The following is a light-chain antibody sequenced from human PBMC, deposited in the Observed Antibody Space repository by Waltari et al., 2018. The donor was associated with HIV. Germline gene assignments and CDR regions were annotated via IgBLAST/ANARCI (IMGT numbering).Light chain of an antibody. V-gene: IGLV2-8*01. CDR3: NSYAGSNTLV. CDR2: EVT. Sequence: QSALTQPPSASGSPGQSVTISCTGTSRDVGYFNSLHWYQPPPDKAPKLVIFEVTKRPSGVPDRFSGSKSGNTASLTVSGLQPEDEAVYYCNSYAGSNTLVFGGGTKLTVL. CDR1: SRDVGYFNS. J-gene: IGLJ3*02.